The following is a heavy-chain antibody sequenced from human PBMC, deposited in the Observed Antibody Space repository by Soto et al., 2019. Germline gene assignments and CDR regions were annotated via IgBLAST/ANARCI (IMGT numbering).Heavy chain of an antibody. Sequence: SETLSLTCAVYGGSFSGYYWSWIRQPPGKGLEWIGEINHSGSTNYNPSLKSRVTISVDTSKNQFSLKLSSVTAADTAVYYFARGGGVVDTAMVIRSAGMDVWGQGTTVTVSS. J-gene: IGHJ6*02. CDR3: ARGGGVVDTAMVIRSAGMDV. V-gene: IGHV4-34*01. D-gene: IGHD5-18*01. CDR1: GGSFSGYY. CDR2: INHSGST.